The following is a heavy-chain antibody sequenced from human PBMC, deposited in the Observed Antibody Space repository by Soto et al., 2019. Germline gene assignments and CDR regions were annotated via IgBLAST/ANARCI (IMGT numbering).Heavy chain of an antibody. CDR1: GFTVSGNY. D-gene: IGHD3-10*01. Sequence: GGSLRLSCAASGFTVSGNYMSWIRQAPGKGLEWVSIIYSGGSTYYADSVKGRFTISRHNSENTLYLQMNSLRAEDTAMYYCTRAAWGLWFGYMDVWGKGTTVTVSS. CDR3: TRAAWGLWFGYMDV. J-gene: IGHJ6*03. CDR2: IYSGGST. V-gene: IGHV3-53*04.